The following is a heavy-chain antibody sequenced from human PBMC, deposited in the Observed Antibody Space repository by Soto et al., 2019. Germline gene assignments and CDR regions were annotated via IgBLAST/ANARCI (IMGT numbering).Heavy chain of an antibody. D-gene: IGHD3-10*01. J-gene: IGHJ5*02. Sequence: SQTLSLTCTVSGGSISSYYWSWIRQPPGKALQWIGRIYTSASTNYNPSLKSRVTMSVDTSKNQFSRKLSSVTAADTAVYYCARDNGSGSYYNPNWFDPWGQGTLVTVSS. V-gene: IGHV4-4*07. CDR2: IYTSAST. CDR1: GGSISSYY. CDR3: ARDNGSGSYYNPNWFDP.